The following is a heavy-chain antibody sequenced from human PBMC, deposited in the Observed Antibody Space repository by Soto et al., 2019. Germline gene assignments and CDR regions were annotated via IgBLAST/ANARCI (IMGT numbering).Heavy chain of an antibody. CDR3: ARDVVVPAAIVEGYGMDV. J-gene: IGHJ6*02. CDR2: IYSGGST. CDR1: GFTVSSNY. V-gene: IGHV3-53*01. Sequence: LRLSCAASGFTVSSNYMSWVRQAPGKGLEWVSVIYSGGSTYYADSVKGRFTISRDNSKNTLYLQMNSLRAEDTAVYYCARDVVVPAAIVEGYGMDVWGQGTTVTVSS. D-gene: IGHD2-2*01.